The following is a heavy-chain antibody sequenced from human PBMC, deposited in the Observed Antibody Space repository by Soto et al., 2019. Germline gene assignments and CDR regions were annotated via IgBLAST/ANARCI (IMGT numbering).Heavy chain of an antibody. D-gene: IGHD3-3*01. Sequence: PVEYLKISCQGSGYSFSNYWIGWVRQMPGKGLEWMGIIYPGDSDTTYSPSFQVQVTISADTSNNTAFLQWSSLKASDTATYYCASGVSQCLESYFDYWGQGTLVTVSS. J-gene: IGHJ4*02. V-gene: IGHV5-51*01. CDR2: IYPGDSDT. CDR1: GYSFSNYW. CDR3: ASGVSQCLESYFDY.